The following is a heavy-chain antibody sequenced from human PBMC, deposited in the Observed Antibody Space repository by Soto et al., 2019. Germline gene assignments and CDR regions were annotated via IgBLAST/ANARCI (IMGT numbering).Heavy chain of an antibody. J-gene: IGHJ5*02. D-gene: IGHD2-8*01. CDR2: IYDSGST. CDR1: GGSISSGDYY. CDR3: ARDNGVGP. Sequence: QVQLQESGPGLVKPSQTLSLTCTVSGGSISSGDYYWSWIRQPPGKGLEWIGYIYDSGSTYYNSSLKSRVNITLDTSKKQFSLKLPSVTAADTAVYYCARDNGVGPWGQGTLVTVSS. V-gene: IGHV4-30-4*01.